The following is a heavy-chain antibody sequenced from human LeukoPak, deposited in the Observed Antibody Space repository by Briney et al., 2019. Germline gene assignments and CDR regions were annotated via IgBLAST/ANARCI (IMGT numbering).Heavy chain of an antibody. J-gene: IGHJ4*02. CDR3: ARRRYNWNAIDY. CDR1: GFTFSDYW. V-gene: IGHV3-11*01. D-gene: IGHD1-20*01. Sequence: GGSLRLSCAASGFTFSDYWMHWVRQAPGKGLEWVSYISSSGSTLYYADSVKGRITISRGNAKNSLYLQMNSLRAEDTAVYYCARRRYNWNAIDYWGQGTLVTVSS. CDR2: ISSSGSTL.